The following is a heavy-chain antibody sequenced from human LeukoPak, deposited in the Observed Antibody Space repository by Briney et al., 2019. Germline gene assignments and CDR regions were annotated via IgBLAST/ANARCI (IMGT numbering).Heavy chain of an antibody. Sequence: KTSETLSLTCTVSGGSISSSSYYWGWIRQPPGKGLEWIGSIYYSGSTYYNPSLKSRVTISVDTSKNQFSLKLSSVTAADTAVYYCARDKGAQYYYDSSGPGDDDAFDIWGQGTMVTVSS. CDR2: IYYSGST. J-gene: IGHJ3*02. V-gene: IGHV4-39*07. CDR1: GGSISSSSYY. D-gene: IGHD3-22*01. CDR3: ARDKGAQYYYDSSGPGDDDAFDI.